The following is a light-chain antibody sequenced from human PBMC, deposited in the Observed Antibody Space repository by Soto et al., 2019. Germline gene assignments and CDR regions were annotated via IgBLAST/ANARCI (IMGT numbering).Light chain of an antibody. Sequence: QSVLTQPASVSGSPGQSITISCTGTSSDVGNYNLVSWYQQHPGKAPKLMLYEGSKRPSGVSDRFSGSKSGNTASLTISGLQAEDEADYYCCSYAGSSTYVVFGGGTKLTVL. V-gene: IGLV2-23*01. CDR1: SSDVGNYNL. CDR3: CSYAGSSTYVV. J-gene: IGLJ2*01. CDR2: EGS.